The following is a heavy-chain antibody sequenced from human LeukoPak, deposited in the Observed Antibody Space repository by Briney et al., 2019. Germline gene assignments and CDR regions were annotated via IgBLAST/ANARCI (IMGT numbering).Heavy chain of an antibody. CDR1: GFTFSSYA. V-gene: IGHV3-30-3*01. J-gene: IGHJ4*02. D-gene: IGHD5-18*01. CDR2: ISYDRSNK. CDR3: ARDGGAWIQLWLSFDY. Sequence: PGGSLRLSCAASGFTFSSYAMHWVRQAPGKGLEWVAAISYDRSNKYYADSVKGRFTISRDDSENTLYLQMNSLKIEDTAVYYCARDGGAWIQLWLSFDYWGQGTLVTVYS.